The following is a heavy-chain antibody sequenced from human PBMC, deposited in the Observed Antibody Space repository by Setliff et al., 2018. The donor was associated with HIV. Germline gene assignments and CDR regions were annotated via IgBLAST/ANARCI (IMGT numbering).Heavy chain of an antibody. J-gene: IGHJ4*02. V-gene: IGHV4-39*07. CDR3: AKWGRNNWNYFSY. Sequence: PSETLSLTCTVSGGSISSSNYYWGWIRQPPGKGLEWIGNIYSSGSTYYNPSLKSRVTISVDTSKNQFSLKLSSVTAAATAVYYCAKWGRNNWNYFSYWGQGTLVTVSS. CDR2: IYSSGST. D-gene: IGHD1-20*01. CDR1: GGSISSSNYY.